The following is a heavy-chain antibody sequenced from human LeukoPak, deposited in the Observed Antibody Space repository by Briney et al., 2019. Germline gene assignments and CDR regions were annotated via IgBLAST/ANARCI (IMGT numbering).Heavy chain of an antibody. CDR1: GGSISSGGYY. V-gene: IGHV4-31*03. Sequence: SETLSLTCTVSGGSISSGGYYWSWIRQHPGKGLEWIGYIYYSGSTYYNPSLKSRVTISVDTSKNQFSLKLSSVTAADTAVYYCAREGGLRYYFDYWGQGTLVTVSS. CDR3: AREGGLRYYFDY. CDR2: IYYSGST. J-gene: IGHJ4*02. D-gene: IGHD1-26*01.